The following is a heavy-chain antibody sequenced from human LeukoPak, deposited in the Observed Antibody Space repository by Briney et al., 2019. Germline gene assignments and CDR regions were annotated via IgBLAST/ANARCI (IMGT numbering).Heavy chain of an antibody. D-gene: IGHD3-10*01. V-gene: IGHV1-2*06. Sequence: ASVKVSCKASGYTFTGYYMHWVRQAPGQGLEWMGRINPNSGGTNYAQKFQGRVTMTRDTSISTAYMELSRLRSDDTAVYYCAMCRYYYGSGSYYTVGAFDIWGQGTMVTVSS. CDR3: AMCRYYYGSGSYYTVGAFDI. CDR1: GYTFTGYY. CDR2: INPNSGGT. J-gene: IGHJ3*02.